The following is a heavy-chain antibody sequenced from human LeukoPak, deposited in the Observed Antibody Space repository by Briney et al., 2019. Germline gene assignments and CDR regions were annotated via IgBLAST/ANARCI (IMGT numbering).Heavy chain of an antibody. CDR2: MQPTGNS. Sequence: SETVSLTCSVSGDSISTYHWNWIRMPPGKGLEWIAFMQPTGNSNYNPSLRSRVTMFVDTSKNQVALILRSVTAADTAVYYCARDKQHSYGRYFDHWGQGALVTVSS. J-gene: IGHJ4*02. D-gene: IGHD5-18*01. CDR3: ARDKQHSYGRYFDH. CDR1: GDSISTYH. V-gene: IGHV4-59*01.